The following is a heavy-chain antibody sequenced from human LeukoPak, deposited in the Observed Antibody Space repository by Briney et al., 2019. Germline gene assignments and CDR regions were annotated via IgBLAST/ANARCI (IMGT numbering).Heavy chain of an antibody. CDR2: INHSGST. D-gene: IGHD6-19*01. CDR3: ARGSVYSSGWFSYYYYGMDV. J-gene: IGHJ6*01. CDR1: GGAFSGYY. V-gene: IGHV4-34*01. Sequence: SETLSLTCAVYGGAFSGYYWSWIRQPPGKGLEWIGEINHSGSTNYNPSLKSRVTISVDTSKNQFSLKLSSVTAADTAVYYCARGSVYSSGWFSYYYYGMDVWGQGTTVTVSS.